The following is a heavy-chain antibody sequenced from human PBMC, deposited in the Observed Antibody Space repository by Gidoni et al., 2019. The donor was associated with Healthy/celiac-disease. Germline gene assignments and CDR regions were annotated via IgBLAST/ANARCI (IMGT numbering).Heavy chain of an antibody. V-gene: IGHV3-30-3*01. CDR2: ISYDGSNK. CDR3: ARESSAFDI. Sequence: QVQLVESGGGVVQPGRSLRLSCAASGFTFSSYAMPWVRQAPGKGLEWVAVISYDGSNKYYADSVKGRFTISRDNSKNTLYLQMNSLRAEDTAVYYCARESSAFDIWGQGTMVTVSS. J-gene: IGHJ3*02. D-gene: IGHD3-10*01. CDR1: GFTFSSYA.